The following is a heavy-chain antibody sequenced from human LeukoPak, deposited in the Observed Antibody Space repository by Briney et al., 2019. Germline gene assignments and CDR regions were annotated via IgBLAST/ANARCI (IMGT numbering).Heavy chain of an antibody. CDR1: GGSISGYY. Sequence: SETLSLTCTVSGGSISGYYWSWIRQPAGKGPEYIGRIYPSGITNYNPSLKSRVTMSVDSSKNQFSLKLSSVTAADTAVYYCARDLGSNYVYFDYWGQGSLVTVSS. V-gene: IGHV4-4*07. D-gene: IGHD1-26*01. CDR3: ARDLGSNYVYFDY. J-gene: IGHJ4*02. CDR2: IYPSGIT.